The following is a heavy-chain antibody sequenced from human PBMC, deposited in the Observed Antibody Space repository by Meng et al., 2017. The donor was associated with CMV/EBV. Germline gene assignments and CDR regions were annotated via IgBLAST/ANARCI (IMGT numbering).Heavy chain of an antibody. J-gene: IGHJ4*02. V-gene: IGHV3-74*01. Sequence: GESLKFSCAASGFTFSSYWMHWVRQAPGKGLVWVSRINSDGSSTSYVDSVKGRFTISRDNAKNTLYLQMNSLRAEDTAVYYCARGAHSGSYYFLDFSLPDYWGQGTLVTVSS. CDR3: ARGAHSGSYYFLDFSLPDY. D-gene: IGHD1-26*01. CDR2: INSDGSST. CDR1: GFTFSSYW.